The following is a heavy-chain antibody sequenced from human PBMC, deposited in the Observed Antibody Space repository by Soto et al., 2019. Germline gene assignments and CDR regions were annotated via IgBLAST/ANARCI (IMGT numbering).Heavy chain of an antibody. CDR3: AREDAVTTSAFDI. J-gene: IGHJ3*02. D-gene: IGHD4-17*01. V-gene: IGHV4-31*03. Sequence: SETLSLTYTVSGGSISSGGYYWSWIRQHPGKGLEWIGYIYYSGSTYYNPSLKSRVTISVDTSKNQFSLKLSSVTAADTAVYYCAREDAVTTSAFDIWGQGTMVTVSS. CDR2: IYYSGST. CDR1: GGSISSGGYY.